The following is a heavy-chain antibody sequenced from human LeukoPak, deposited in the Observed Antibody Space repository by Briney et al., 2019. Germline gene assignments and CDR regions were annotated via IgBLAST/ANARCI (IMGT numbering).Heavy chain of an antibody. D-gene: IGHD5-18*01. J-gene: IGHJ5*02. CDR3: ARSAYSYAT. V-gene: IGHV4-61*01. CDR1: GGSVSSGSYY. Sequence: SETLSLTCTVSGGSVSSGSYYWSWIRQPPGKGLEWIGYIYYSGSTNYIPSLKSRVTISVDTSKNQFSLKLSSVTAADTAAYYCARSAYSYATWGQGTLVTVSS. CDR2: IYYSGST.